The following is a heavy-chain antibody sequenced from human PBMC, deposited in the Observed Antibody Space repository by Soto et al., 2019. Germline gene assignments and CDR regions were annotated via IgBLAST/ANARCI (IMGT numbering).Heavy chain of an antibody. V-gene: IGHV2-5*02. J-gene: IGHJ5*02. CDR3: AHYLGQSQLQKYDWFDP. Sequence: QITLKESGPTLVKPTQTLTLTCTFSGFSLSTTGVGVGWIRQPPGKALEWLALIYWDDDQRYSTSLKSRLTITQDTSKNQVVLSMTNMDPVDTATYYCAHYLGQSQLQKYDWFDPWGQGTLVTVSS. D-gene: IGHD2-2*01. CDR2: IYWDDDQ. CDR1: GFSLSTTGVG.